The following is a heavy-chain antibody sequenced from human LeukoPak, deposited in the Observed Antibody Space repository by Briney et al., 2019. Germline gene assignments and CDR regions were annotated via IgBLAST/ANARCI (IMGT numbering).Heavy chain of an antibody. CDR1: GFTFSSYA. Sequence: GGSLRLSCAASGFTFSSYAINWVRQAPGEGLECVSAISGDGGSTYYADSVKGRFTISRDNSKNTMYLQMNSLRAEDTAVYYCAKQKGSASGASDYWGQGTLVTVSS. CDR3: AKQKGSASGASDY. D-gene: IGHD1-26*01. V-gene: IGHV3-23*01. CDR2: ISGDGGST. J-gene: IGHJ4*02.